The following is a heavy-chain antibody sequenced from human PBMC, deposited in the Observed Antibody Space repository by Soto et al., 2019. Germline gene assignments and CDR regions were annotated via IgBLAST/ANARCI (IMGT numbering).Heavy chain of an antibody. CDR1: GGSINSGGYY. D-gene: IGHD2-15*01. CDR2: IYYSGST. Sequence: QVQLQESGPGLVKPSQTLSLTCTVSGGSINSGGYYWSWIRQHPGKGLEWIGYIYYSGSTYYNPSLQSRVTISVDTSKNQFSLKLSSVTAADTAVYYCARGTPGPHYYYCMDVWGKGTTVTVSS. V-gene: IGHV4-31*03. J-gene: IGHJ6*03. CDR3: ARGTPGPHYYYCMDV.